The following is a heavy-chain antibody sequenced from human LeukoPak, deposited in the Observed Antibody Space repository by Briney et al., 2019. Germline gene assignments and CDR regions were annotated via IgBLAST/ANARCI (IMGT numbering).Heavy chain of an antibody. J-gene: IGHJ4*02. CDR1: GFTFSSYG. V-gene: IGHV3-30*18. CDR2: ISYDGSNK. D-gene: IGHD3-22*01. CDR3: AKFSGAYDSSDYYYGFVDY. Sequence: TGGSLRLSCAASGFTFSSYGMHWVRQAPGKGLEWVAVISYDGSNKYYADSVKGRFTISRDNSKNTLYLQMNSLRAEDTAVYYCAKFSGAYDSSDYYYGFVDYWGQGTLVTVSS.